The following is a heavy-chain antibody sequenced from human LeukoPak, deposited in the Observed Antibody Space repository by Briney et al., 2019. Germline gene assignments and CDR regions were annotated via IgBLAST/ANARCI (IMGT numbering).Heavy chain of an antibody. V-gene: IGHV3-11*04. J-gene: IGHJ5*02. CDR3: ARSLWSGYDYWFDP. CDR1: GFTFSDYY. D-gene: IGHD5-12*01. Sequence: GGSLRLSCAASGFTFSDYYMSWIRQAPGKGLEWVSYISSSGSTIYYADSVKGRFTISRDNAMNSLYLQMNSLRAEDTAVYYCARSLWSGYDYWFDPWGQGTLVTVSS. CDR2: ISSSGSTI.